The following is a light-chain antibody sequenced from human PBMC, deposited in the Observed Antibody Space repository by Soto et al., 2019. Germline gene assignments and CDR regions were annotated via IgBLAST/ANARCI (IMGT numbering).Light chain of an antibody. CDR1: QSVSSSY. Sequence: EIVLTQSPGTLSLSPGERATLSCRASQSVSSSYLAWYQQKPGQAPRLLIYGASSRATGIPDRFSGSGSGKVFTLNISRLEPEDFAVYYCQQYGSSRLTFGQGTKLEIK. CDR2: GAS. V-gene: IGKV3-20*01. CDR3: QQYGSSRLT. J-gene: IGKJ2*01.